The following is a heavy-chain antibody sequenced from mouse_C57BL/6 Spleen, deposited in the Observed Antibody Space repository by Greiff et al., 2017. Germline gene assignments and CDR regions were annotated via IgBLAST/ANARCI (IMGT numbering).Heavy chain of an antibody. Sequence: QVQLQQPGTELVKPGASVKLSCKASGYTFTSYWMTWVKQRPGQGLEWVGNINPSNGGTNYNEKFKSKATLTVDKSSSTAYMQLSSLTSEDSAVYDCTRDQDGYSQFSYWGQGVLVTVAA. CDR2: INPSNGGT. J-gene: IGHJ3*01. D-gene: IGHD2-3*01. V-gene: IGHV1-53*01. CDR1: GYTFTSYW. CDR3: TRDQDGYSQFSY.